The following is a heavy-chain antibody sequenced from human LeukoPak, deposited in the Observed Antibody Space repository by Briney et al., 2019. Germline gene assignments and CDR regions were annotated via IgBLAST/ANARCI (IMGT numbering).Heavy chain of an antibody. J-gene: IGHJ5*02. D-gene: IGHD5-18*01. V-gene: IGHV4-38-2*02. Sequence: SETLSLTCTVSGYSISSGYYWGWIRQPPGKGLEWIGSIYHSGRTFYNPSLKSRVTISVDTSKNQFSLKLSSVTAADTAVYYCASGIQFRHNWFDPWGQGTLVTVSS. CDR1: GYSISSGYY. CDR3: ASGIQFRHNWFDP. CDR2: IYHSGRT.